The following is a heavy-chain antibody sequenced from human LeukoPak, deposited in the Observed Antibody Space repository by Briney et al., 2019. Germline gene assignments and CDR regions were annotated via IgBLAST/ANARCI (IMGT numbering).Heavy chain of an antibody. CDR2: FDPEDGET. CDR3: AVTYSSGWYRWDYFDY. CDR1: GYTLTELS. Sequence: ASVKASCKVSGYTLTELSMHWVRQAPGKGLEWMGGFDPEDGETIYAQKFQGRVTMTEDTSTDTAYMELSSLRSEDTAVYYCAVTYSSGWYRWDYFDYWGQGTLVTVSS. D-gene: IGHD6-19*01. J-gene: IGHJ4*02. V-gene: IGHV1-24*01.